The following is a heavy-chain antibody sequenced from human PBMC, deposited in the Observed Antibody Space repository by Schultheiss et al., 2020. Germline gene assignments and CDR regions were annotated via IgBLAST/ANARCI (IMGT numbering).Heavy chain of an antibody. Sequence: SETLSLTCAVYGGSFSGYYWSWIRQPPGKGLEWIGEINHSGSTNYNPSLKSRVTISVDTSKNQFSLKLSSVNAADTAVYYCARVRGYCSGGSCYYYYYYMDVWGKGTTVTVSS. J-gene: IGHJ6*03. V-gene: IGHV4-34*01. D-gene: IGHD2-15*01. CDR3: ARVRGYCSGGSCYYYYYYMDV. CDR2: INHSGST. CDR1: GGSFSGYY.